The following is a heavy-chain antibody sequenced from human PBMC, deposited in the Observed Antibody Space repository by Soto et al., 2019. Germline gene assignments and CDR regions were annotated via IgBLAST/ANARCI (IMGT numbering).Heavy chain of an antibody. V-gene: IGHV1-2*02. Sequence: QVQLVQSGAEVKKPGASVKVSCKASGYSLRSNYVHWVRQAPGQGLEWMGWINPNSSGTVYAQKFQGRVGRPGNGSLTTATMQLTRLTSTKTAVYSCAGDFMVDGPTTYGMDVWAKGPRSPSP. J-gene: IGHJ6*02. CDR3: AGDFMVDGPTTYGMDV. CDR2: INPNSSGT. CDR1: GYSLRSNY. D-gene: IGHD2-8*01.